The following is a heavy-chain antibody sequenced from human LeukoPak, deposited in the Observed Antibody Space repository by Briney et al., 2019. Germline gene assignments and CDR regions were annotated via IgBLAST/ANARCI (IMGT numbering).Heavy chain of an antibody. CDR3: AKVRGTYSSGFFFDS. CDR1: GFTFDDYA. V-gene: IGHV3-9*01. J-gene: IGHJ4*02. D-gene: IGHD6-19*01. CDR2: ISWNSGYI. Sequence: GRSLGLSCAASGFTFDDYAMHWVRQPPGKGLEWLSIISWNSGYIGYADSVKGRFTVSRDNAENSVYLQMNSLRPEDTAFYFCAKVRGTYSSGFFFDSWGQGTLVTVSS.